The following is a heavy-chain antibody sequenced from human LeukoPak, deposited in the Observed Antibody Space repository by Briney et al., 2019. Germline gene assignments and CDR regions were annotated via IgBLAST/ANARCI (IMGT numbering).Heavy chain of an antibody. J-gene: IGHJ4*02. Sequence: GSLRLSCVASGFTFSSYAMSWVRQAPGKGLEWVPGISGSGSSTSHADSVKGRFTISRDNSKNTLYLQMNSLRAEDTAVYYCAKGTQIYCSDIKCYPFDYWGQGTLVTVSS. CDR1: GFTFSSYA. CDR2: ISGSGSST. CDR3: AKGTQIYCSDIKCYPFDY. D-gene: IGHD2-15*01. V-gene: IGHV3-23*01.